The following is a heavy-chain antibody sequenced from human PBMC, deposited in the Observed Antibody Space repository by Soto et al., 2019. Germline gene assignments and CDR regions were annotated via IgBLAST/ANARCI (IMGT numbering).Heavy chain of an antibody. D-gene: IGHD6-6*01. V-gene: IGHV4-31*03. Sequence: SETLSLTCTVSGGSISSGGYYWSWIRQHPGKGLEWIGYIYYSGSTYYNPSLKSRVTISVDTSKNQFSLKLSSVTAADTAVYYCVRAARPRFYYYYGMDVWGQGTTVTVSS. CDR3: VRAARPRFYYYYGMDV. J-gene: IGHJ6*02. CDR2: IYYSGST. CDR1: GGSISSGGYY.